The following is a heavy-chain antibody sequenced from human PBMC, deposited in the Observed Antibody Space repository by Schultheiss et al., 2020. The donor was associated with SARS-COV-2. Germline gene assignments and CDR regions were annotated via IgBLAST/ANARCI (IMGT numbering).Heavy chain of an antibody. CDR2: IYYSGST. Sequence: SETLSLTCTVSGGSISSYYWSWIRQPPGKGLEWIGYIYYSGSTYYNPSLKSRVTISVDTSKNQFSLKLSSVTAADTAVYYCVRVAMTTVTELDYWGQGTLVTVS. CDR3: VRVAMTTVTELDY. J-gene: IGHJ4*02. V-gene: IGHV4-59*12. D-gene: IGHD4-17*01. CDR1: GGSISSYY.